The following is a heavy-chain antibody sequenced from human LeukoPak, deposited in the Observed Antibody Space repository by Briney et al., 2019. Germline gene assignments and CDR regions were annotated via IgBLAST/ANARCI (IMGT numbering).Heavy chain of an antibody. J-gene: IGHJ5*02. Sequence: SETLSLTCTVSGGSISSYYWSWIRQPAGKGLEWIGRIYTSGSTNYNPSLKSRVTMSVDTSKNQFSLKLSSVTAADTAVYYCARAVYDFWSGYLHSNWFDPWGQGTLVTVSS. D-gene: IGHD3-3*01. CDR1: GGSISSYY. CDR3: ARAVYDFWSGYLHSNWFDP. V-gene: IGHV4-4*07. CDR2: IYTSGST.